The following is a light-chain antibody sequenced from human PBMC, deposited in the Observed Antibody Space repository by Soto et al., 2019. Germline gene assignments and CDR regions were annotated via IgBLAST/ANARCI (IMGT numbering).Light chain of an antibody. V-gene: IGKV1-39*01. CDR2: AAC. CDR1: QSISSY. Sequence: DIQMTQSPSSLSASVGDRVTITCRASQSISSYLNWYQQKPGKAPKLLIYAACSLQRGVPSRFSGSGSGTDFTLTISSLQPEDFATYYCQQSYSTPFTFGQGTRLEIK. CDR3: QQSYSTPFT. J-gene: IGKJ5*01.